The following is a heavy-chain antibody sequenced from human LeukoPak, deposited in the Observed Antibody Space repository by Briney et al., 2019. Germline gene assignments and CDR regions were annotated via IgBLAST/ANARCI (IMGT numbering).Heavy chain of an antibody. D-gene: IGHD6-13*01. V-gene: IGHV4-59*01. J-gene: IGHJ6*02. CDR3: ARDQLAAAGTLYYYYGMDV. CDR2: IYYSGST. Sequence: SETLSLTCTVSGGSISSYYWSWIRQPPGKGLEWIGYIYYSGSTNYNPSLKSRVTISVDTSKNQFSLKLSSVTAADTAVYYCARDQLAAAGTLYYYYGMDVWGQGTTVTVSS. CDR1: GGSISSYY.